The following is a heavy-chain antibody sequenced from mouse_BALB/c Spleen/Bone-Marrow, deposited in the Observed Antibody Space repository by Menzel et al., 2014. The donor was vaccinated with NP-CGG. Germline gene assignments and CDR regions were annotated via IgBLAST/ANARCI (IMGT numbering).Heavy chain of an antibody. CDR3: ARYSYGSRGYYFDY. CDR2: IDPANGNT. V-gene: IGHV14-3*02. CDR1: GFNIKDTY. D-gene: IGHD1-1*01. J-gene: IGHJ2*01. Sequence: VQLQQSGAELVKPGASVKLSCTASGFNIKDTYMHRVKQRPEQGLEWIGRIDPANGNTKYDPKSQGKATITADTSSNTAYLQLSSLTSEDTAVYYCARYSYGSRGYYFDYWGQGTTLTVSS.